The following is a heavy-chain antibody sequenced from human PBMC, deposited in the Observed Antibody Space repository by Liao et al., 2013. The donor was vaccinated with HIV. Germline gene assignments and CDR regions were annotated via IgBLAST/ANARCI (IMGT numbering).Heavy chain of an antibody. J-gene: IGHJ3*02. Sequence: QVQLQQWGAGLLKPSETLSLTCGVYGGSFSGYSWSWIRQPPGKGLQWIGEINHSGSTNYNPSLKSRVTISVDTSKNQFSLKLSSVTAADTAVYYCGRGLDDIWGQGTRVTVSS. CDR3: GRGLDDI. V-gene: IGHV4-34*01. CDR2: INHSGST. D-gene: IGHD1-1*01. CDR1: GGSFSGYS.